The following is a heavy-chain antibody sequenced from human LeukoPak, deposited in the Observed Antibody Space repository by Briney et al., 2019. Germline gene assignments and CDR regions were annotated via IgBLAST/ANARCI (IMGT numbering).Heavy chain of an antibody. Sequence: SETLSLTCTVSGGSISSSPYYWAWIRQPPRRGLEWIGSIYYRGNTYHNPSLKSRVTISVAPSKSQFSLSVISVTAADTAVYFCARPTTGPATQGYDSWGQGILVTVAA. CDR3: ARPTTGPATQGYDS. CDR1: GGSISSSPYY. V-gene: IGHV4-39*01. CDR2: IYYRGNT. D-gene: IGHD1-1*01. J-gene: IGHJ4*02.